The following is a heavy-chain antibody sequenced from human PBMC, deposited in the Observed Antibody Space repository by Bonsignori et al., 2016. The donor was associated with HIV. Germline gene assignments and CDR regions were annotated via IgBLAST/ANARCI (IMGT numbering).Heavy chain of an antibody. CDR3: AKVRMVDWFDP. Sequence: SETLSLTCTVSGGSMTNYYWSWLRQPPGKRLEWIGYVYYSGNANYNPSLKSRVTISADTSRNQFSLKMTSVTAADTAVYYCAKVRMVDWFDPWGQGTLVTVSS. J-gene: IGHJ5*02. CDR1: GGSMTNYY. V-gene: IGHV4-59*01. CDR2: VYYSGNA. D-gene: IGHD2-15*01.